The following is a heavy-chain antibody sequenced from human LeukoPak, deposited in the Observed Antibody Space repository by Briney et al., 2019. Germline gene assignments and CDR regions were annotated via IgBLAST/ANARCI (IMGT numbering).Heavy chain of an antibody. J-gene: IGHJ4*02. CDR1: GFTFNNYA. CDR3: AKGGSFSEGNIDY. CDR2: ITGSGGTT. V-gene: IGHV3-23*01. D-gene: IGHD1-14*01. Sequence: GGSLRLSCAASGFTFNNYAMSRVRQAPGEGLEWVSAITGSGGTTYYADSVKGRFTISRDNSKNTLYLQMNSLRAEDTAVYYCAKGGSFSEGNIDYWGQGTLVTVSS.